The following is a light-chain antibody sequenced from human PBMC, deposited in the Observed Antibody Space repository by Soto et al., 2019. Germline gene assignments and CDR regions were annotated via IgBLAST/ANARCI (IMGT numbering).Light chain of an antibody. J-gene: IGKJ1*01. CDR2: KAS. CDR1: QSINSW. CDR3: QQYNSHWT. Sequence: DIQMTQSPSTLSASVGDRVTITCRASQSINSWLAWYQQKPGKAPKLLIYKASNLESGVPSRFSGSGSGTEFTLTISSLQPDDFATYYCQQYNSHWTFGQGTKVAIK. V-gene: IGKV1-5*03.